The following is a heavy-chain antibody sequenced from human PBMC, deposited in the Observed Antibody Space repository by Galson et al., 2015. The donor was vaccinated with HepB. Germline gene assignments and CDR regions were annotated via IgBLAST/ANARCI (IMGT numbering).Heavy chain of an antibody. J-gene: IGHJ6*02. Sequence: SLRLSCAASGFTVSSNHMSWVRQAPGKGLEWVSFINSDSSPYYADSVKGRFIISRDSSKNTLFLQMNSLRAEDTALYYCARAAKTQIGDSYYYGMDVWGQGTTVTVSS. CDR2: INSDSSP. D-gene: IGHD2/OR15-2a*01. CDR1: GFTVSSNH. V-gene: IGHV3-53*01. CDR3: ARAAKTQIGDSYYYGMDV.